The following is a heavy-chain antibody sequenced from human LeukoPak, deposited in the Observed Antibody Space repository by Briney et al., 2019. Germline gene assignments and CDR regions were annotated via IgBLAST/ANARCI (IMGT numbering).Heavy chain of an antibody. CDR2: ISSIGSTI. CDR3: ARVNGRSYGYFFFDY. CDR1: GFTFSSYE. J-gene: IGHJ4*02. V-gene: IGHV3-48*03. Sequence: GGSLRLSCAASGFTFSSYEMNWVRQAPGKGLEWVSYISSIGSTIYYADSVKGRFTISRDNAKNSLYLQMNSLRAEDTAVYYCARVNGRSYGYFFFDYWGQGTLVTVSS. D-gene: IGHD3-16*01.